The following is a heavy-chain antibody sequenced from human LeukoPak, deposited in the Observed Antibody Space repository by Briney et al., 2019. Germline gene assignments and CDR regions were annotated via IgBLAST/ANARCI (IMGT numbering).Heavy chain of an antibody. CDR3: ARAGGSVGWYGTIGS. CDR1: GGSISSGSDY. Sequence: SETLSLTCTVSGGSISSGSDYWTWIRQPAGKGLEWIGHLYSSGATSYNPSLQSRVTFSLDASNSQFSLRLTSVTAADTAAYYCARAGGSVGWYGTIGSWGQGTLVTVSS. D-gene: IGHD6-19*01. CDR2: LYSSGAT. V-gene: IGHV4-61*09. J-gene: IGHJ4*02.